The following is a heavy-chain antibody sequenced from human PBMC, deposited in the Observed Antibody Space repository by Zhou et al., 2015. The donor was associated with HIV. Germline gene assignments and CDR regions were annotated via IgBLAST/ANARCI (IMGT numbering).Heavy chain of an antibody. CDR3: PVRTVFMEWIHSDY. J-gene: IGHJ4*02. CDR1: GFKFSGSD. Sequence: EVQLVESGGGSVQPGGSLRLSCAASGFKFSGSDIHWVRQASGIGLEWIGRMRTRSDNYATTYSASVKGRFTISRHDLNNTAYLQMDSLRVEDTAVYFVPVRTVFMEWIHSDYVGPGILVQRLL. V-gene: IGHV3-73*01. CDR2: MRTRSDNYAT. D-gene: IGHD1-1*01.